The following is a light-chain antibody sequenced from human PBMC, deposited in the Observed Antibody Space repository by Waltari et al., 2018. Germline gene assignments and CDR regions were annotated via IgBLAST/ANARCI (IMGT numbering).Light chain of an antibody. CDR3: QKYGTLPAT. CDR1: QSVSRT. V-gene: IGKV3-20*01. CDR2: DAS. Sequence: EIVLTQSPGTLSLSPGERATLSCRASQSVSRTLAWYQQKPGQAPRILSYDASTRATGIPDRFSGSGSGTDFSLTISRLEPEDFAVYYCQKYGTLPATFGQGTKVEIK. J-gene: IGKJ1*01.